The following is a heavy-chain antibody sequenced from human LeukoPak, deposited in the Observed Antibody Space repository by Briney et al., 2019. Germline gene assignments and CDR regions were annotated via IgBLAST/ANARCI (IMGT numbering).Heavy chain of an antibody. D-gene: IGHD5-18*01. CDR3: ARHSDTYGDRGPGY. J-gene: IGHJ4*02. V-gene: IGHV4-39*01. Sequence: SETLSLTCTVSGGSISSSRYYWAWIRQPPGKELEWIGSMYFSGSTYYNPSLTSRVTMSEDTSKNQFSLKLTSVTAADTAVYYCARHSDTYGDRGPGYWGQGTLVTVSS. CDR1: GGSISSSRYY. CDR2: MYFSGST.